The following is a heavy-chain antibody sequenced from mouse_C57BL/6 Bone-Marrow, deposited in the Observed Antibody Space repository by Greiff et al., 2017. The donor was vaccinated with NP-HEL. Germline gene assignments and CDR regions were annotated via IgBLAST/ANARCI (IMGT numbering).Heavy chain of an antibody. CDR1: GYTFTNYW. CDR3: ARSNYDYDGGGDYLDY. Sequence: VQLQQSGAELVRPGTSVKMSCKASGYTFTNYWIGWAKQRPGHGLEWIGDIYPGGGYTNYNEKFKGKATLTADKSSSTAYMQFSSLTSEDSAIYYCARSNYDYDGGGDYLDYWGQGTTLTVSS. CDR2: IYPGGGYT. J-gene: IGHJ2*01. V-gene: IGHV1-63*01. D-gene: IGHD2-4*01.